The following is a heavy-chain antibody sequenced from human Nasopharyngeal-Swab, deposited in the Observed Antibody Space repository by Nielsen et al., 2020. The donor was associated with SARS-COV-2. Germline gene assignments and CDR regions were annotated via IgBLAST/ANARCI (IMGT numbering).Heavy chain of an antibody. V-gene: IGHV3-30-3*01. Sequence: VRQAPGKGLEWVAVISYDGSNKYYADSVKGRFTISRDNSKNTLYLQMNSLRAEDTAVYYCARGSRGSGTVTTTLDVWGKGTTVTVSS. J-gene: IGHJ6*04. CDR2: ISYDGSNK. CDR3: ARGSRGSGTVTTTLDV. D-gene: IGHD4-17*01.